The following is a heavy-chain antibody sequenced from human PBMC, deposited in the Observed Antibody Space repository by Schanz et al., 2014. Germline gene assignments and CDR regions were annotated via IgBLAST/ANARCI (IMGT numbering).Heavy chain of an antibody. D-gene: IGHD5-18*01. CDR2: ITAYNGDT. V-gene: IGHV1-18*01. CDR3: TRGGYSYALSAFDI. Sequence: QVQLVQSGAEVKKPGASVKVSCKASGYTFTSHGISWVRQAPGQGLEWMGWITAYNGDTNYALKLQGRVTMTTDTSTGTAYMELRSLTSDDTALYYCTRGGYSYALSAFDIWGQGTMVTVSS. CDR1: GYTFTSHG. J-gene: IGHJ3*02.